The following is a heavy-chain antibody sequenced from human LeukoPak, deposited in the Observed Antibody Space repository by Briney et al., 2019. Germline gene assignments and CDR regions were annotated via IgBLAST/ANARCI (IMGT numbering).Heavy chain of an antibody. CDR3: ARDSGFSGTQRGEY. V-gene: IGHV3-30*04. CDR1: GFTFSNYA. Sequence: GGSLRLSCAASGFTFSNYAMHWVRQAPGKGLEWVAVISYDGSNKYYADSVKGRFTISRDNSKNTLYLQMNSLRAEDTAVYYCARDSGFSGTQRGEYWGQGTLVTASS. CDR2: ISYDGSNK. J-gene: IGHJ4*02. D-gene: IGHD3/OR15-3a*01.